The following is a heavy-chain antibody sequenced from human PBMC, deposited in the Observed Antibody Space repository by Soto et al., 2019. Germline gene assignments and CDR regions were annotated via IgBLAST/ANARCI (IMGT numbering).Heavy chain of an antibody. J-gene: IGHJ6*03. V-gene: IGHV4-4*02. Sequence: SETLSLTCAVSSGSISSSNWWSWVRQPPGKGLEWIGEIYHSGSTNYNPSLKSRVTISVDKSKNQFSLKLSSVTAADTAVYYCARDRHTAVAGTGVYYYYYMDVWGKGTTVTVSS. CDR2: IYHSGST. CDR3: ARDRHTAVAGTGVYYYYYMDV. D-gene: IGHD6-19*01. CDR1: SGSISSSNW.